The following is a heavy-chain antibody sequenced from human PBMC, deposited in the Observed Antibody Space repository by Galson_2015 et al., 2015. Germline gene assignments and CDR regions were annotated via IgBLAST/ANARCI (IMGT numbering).Heavy chain of an antibody. Sequence: SLRLSCAASGFTFDDYAMHWVRQAPGKGLEWVSGISWNSGSIGYADSVKGRFTISRDNAKNSLYLQMNSLRAEDTAVYYCARIPVESTSSRKYYYYMDVWGKGTTVTVSS. CDR1: GFTFDDYA. CDR3: ARIPVESTSSRKYYYYMDV. CDR2: ISWNSGSI. J-gene: IGHJ6*03. V-gene: IGHV3-9*01. D-gene: IGHD2-2*01.